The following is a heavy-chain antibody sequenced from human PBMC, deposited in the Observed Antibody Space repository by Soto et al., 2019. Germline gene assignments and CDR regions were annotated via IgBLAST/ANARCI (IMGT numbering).Heavy chain of an antibody. CDR2: IYYSGST. CDR3: AREVQSGSSSGFFDY. V-gene: IGHV4-59*01. Sequence: PSETLSLTCTVSGGSISSYYWSWIRQPPGKGLEWIGYIYYSGSTNYNPSLKSRVTISVDTSKSQFSLKLSSVTAADTAVYYCAREVQSGSSSGFFDYWGQGTLVTVSS. D-gene: IGHD6-6*01. J-gene: IGHJ4*02. CDR1: GGSISSYY.